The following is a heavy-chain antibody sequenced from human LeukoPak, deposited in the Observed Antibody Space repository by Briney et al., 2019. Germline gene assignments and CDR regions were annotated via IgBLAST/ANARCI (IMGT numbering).Heavy chain of an antibody. V-gene: IGHV3-30*02. CDR3: AGFDDFWSGYTPQGAFDI. D-gene: IGHD3-3*01. CDR1: GFTFSSYG. CDR2: IRYDGSNK. J-gene: IGHJ3*02. Sequence: GGSLRLSCAASGFTFSSYGMHWDRQAPGKGLEWVAFIRYDGSNKYYADSVKGRFTISRDNSKNTLYLQMNSLRAEDTAVYYCAGFDDFWSGYTPQGAFDIWGQGTMVTVSS.